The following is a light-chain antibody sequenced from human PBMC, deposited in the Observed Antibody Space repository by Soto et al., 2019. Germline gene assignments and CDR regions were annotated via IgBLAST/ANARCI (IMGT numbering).Light chain of an antibody. J-gene: IGKJ4*02. CDR1: QSIRGW. CDR2: DTS. CDR3: QQYNSLIT. V-gene: IGKV1-5*01. Sequence: DIQMTQSPSTPSASMGDRVTITCRASQSIRGWLAWYQQKPGKAPKLLIYDTSTLESGVPSRFSGSGSGTEFTLTISSLQPDDFASYYCQQYNSLITLGGGTKVEIK.